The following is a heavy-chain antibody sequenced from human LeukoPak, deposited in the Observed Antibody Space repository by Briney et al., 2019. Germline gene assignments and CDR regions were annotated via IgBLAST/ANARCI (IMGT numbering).Heavy chain of an antibody. V-gene: IGHV3-11*04. Sequence: GGSLRLSCAASGFTFSDYYMSWLRQAPGKGLEWVSYISSSSRSNIYYAASVKGRFTISRDNAKNSLYLQMISLRAEDTYVYYCAMDGAYSGSWHYFNLWGRGTLVTVSS. J-gene: IGHJ2*01. CDR2: ISSSSRSNI. D-gene: IGHD1-26*01. CDR1: GFTFSDYY. CDR3: AMDGAYSGSWHYFNL.